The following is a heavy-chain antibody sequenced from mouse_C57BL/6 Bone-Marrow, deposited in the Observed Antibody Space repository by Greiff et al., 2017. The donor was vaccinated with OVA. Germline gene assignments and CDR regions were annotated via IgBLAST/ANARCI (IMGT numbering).Heavy chain of an antibody. V-gene: IGHV5-12*01. CDR2: ISNGGGST. Sequence: DVKPVESGGGLVQPGGSLKLSCAASGFTFSDYYMYWVRQTPEKRLEWVAYISNGGGSTYYPDTVKGRFTISRDNAKNTLYLQMSRLKSEDTAMYYCARQRGFTTVVAKDWYFDVWGTGTTVTVSS. J-gene: IGHJ1*03. D-gene: IGHD1-1*01. CDR3: ARQRGFTTVVAKDWYFDV. CDR1: GFTFSDYY.